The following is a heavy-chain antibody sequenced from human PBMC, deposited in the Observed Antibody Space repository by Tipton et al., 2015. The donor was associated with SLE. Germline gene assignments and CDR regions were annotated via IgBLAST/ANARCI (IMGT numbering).Heavy chain of an antibody. CDR2: ISGSGGTR. J-gene: IGHJ4*02. CDR1: GFTFSSFD. Sequence: SLRLSCAASGFTFSSFDMNWVRQAPGKGLEWVSYISGSGGTRYYADSVKGRFTISRDNAKKSLYLQMNSLRAEDTAVYYCGASDFDYWGPGTLFTVSS. V-gene: IGHV3-48*03. CDR3: GASDFDY.